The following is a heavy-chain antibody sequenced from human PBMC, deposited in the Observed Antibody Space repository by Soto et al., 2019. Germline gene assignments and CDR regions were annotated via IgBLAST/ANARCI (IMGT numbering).Heavy chain of an antibody. V-gene: IGHV1-69*01. J-gene: IGHJ6*02. Sequence: QVQLVQSGAEVKKPGSSVRVSCKASGDTFNTFAISWVRQAPGQGLEWMGGIIPIFGTPAYAQQFPGRVTISADVSTSTAYLELRSLRSEDTAVYYCARSPGITGTRASQYAMDVRGQGTTVTVSS. D-gene: IGHD1-20*01. CDR1: GDTFNTFA. CDR3: ARSPGITGTRASQYAMDV. CDR2: IIPIFGTP.